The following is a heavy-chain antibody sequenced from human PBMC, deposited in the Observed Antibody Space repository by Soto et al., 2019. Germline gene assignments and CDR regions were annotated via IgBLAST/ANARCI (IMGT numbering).Heavy chain of an antibody. Sequence: QLQLQESGPGLVKPSETLSLTCTVSGGSISSSSYYWGWIRQPPGKGLEWIGSIYYSGSTYYNPSLKSRYTISVDTSKSQFSLKRSSVTAADTAVYSCAKWEDVDPHWFDPCGQGTLVTVSS. CDR1: GGSISSSSYY. J-gene: IGHJ5*02. CDR2: IYYSGST. V-gene: IGHV4-39*01. CDR3: AKWEDVDPHWFDP. D-gene: IGHD1-26*01.